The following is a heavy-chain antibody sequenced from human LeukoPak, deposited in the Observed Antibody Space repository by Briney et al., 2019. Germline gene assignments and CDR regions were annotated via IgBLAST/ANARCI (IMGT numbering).Heavy chain of an antibody. J-gene: IGHJ5*02. CDR1: GFTFSDYY. Sequence: GGSLRLSCAASGFTFSDYYMSWIRQAPGKGLEWVSYISSSGSTIYYADSVKGRFTISRDNAKNSLYLQMNSLRAEDTAVYYCARGHSSSWYTGDWFDPWGQGTLVTVSS. V-gene: IGHV3-11*04. D-gene: IGHD6-13*01. CDR2: ISSSGSTI. CDR3: ARGHSSSWYTGDWFDP.